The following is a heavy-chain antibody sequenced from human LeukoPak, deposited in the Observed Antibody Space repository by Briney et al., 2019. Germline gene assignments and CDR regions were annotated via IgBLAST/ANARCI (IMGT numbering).Heavy chain of an antibody. Sequence: GGSLRLSCAASGFTFSSYAMSWVRQAPEKGLEWVSAISGSGGSTYYADSVKGRFTISRDNSKNTLYLQMNSLRAEDTAVYYCAKVLWLVRSRFDYWGQGTLVTVSS. CDR3: AKVLWLVRSRFDY. CDR1: GFTFSSYA. D-gene: IGHD6-19*01. J-gene: IGHJ4*02. CDR2: ISGSGGST. V-gene: IGHV3-23*01.